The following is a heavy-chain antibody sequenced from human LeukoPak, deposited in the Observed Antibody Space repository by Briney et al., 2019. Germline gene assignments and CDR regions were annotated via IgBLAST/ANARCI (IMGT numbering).Heavy chain of an antibody. CDR2: ISSSTSYI. Sequence: KSGGSLRLSCAASGSTFSSYSMNWIRQAPGKGLEWVSSISSSTSYIYYADSVKGRFTISKDNAKNSLYLQMNSLRAEDTAVYYCARAGGSTVSHSDYWGQGTLVTVSS. J-gene: IGHJ4*02. CDR1: GSTFSSYS. CDR3: ARAGGSTVSHSDY. V-gene: IGHV3-21*01. D-gene: IGHD4-17*01.